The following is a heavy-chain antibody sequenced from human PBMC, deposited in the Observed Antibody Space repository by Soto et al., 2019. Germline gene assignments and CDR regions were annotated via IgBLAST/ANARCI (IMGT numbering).Heavy chain of an antibody. CDR2: INHSGST. J-gene: IGHJ6*02. V-gene: IGHV4-34*01. D-gene: IGHD3-10*02. Sequence: SETLSLTCAVYGGSFSGYYWSWIRQPPGKGLEWIGEINHSGSTNYNPSLKSRVTISVDTSKNQFSLKLSSVTAADTAVYYCARNFFCSGSYYTYYYYGMDVWGQGTTVTVSS. CDR3: ARNFFCSGSYYTYYYYGMDV. CDR1: GGSFSGYY.